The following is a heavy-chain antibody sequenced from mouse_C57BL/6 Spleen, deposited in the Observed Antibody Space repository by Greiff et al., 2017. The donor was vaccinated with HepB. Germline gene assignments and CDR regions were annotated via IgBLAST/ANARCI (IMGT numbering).Heavy chain of an antibody. CDR1: GFTFSDYG. V-gene: IGHV5-17*01. D-gene: IGHD1-1*01. CDR2: ISSGSSTI. Sequence: EVQLQESGGGLVKPGGSLKLSCAASGFTFSDYGMHWVRQAPEKGLEWFAYISSGSSTIYYADTVKGRFTISRDNAKNTLFLQMTSLRSEDTAMYYCARPRYYGSFYAMDYWGQGTSVTVSS. J-gene: IGHJ4*01. CDR3: ARPRYYGSFYAMDY.